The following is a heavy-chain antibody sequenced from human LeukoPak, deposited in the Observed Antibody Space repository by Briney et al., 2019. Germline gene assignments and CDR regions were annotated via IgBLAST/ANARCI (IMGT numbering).Heavy chain of an antibody. CDR2: ISGSGGST. D-gene: IGHD3-22*01. CDR1: GFTFSSYA. CDR3: AEQGSGYYYRFFDY. V-gene: IGHV3-23*01. J-gene: IGHJ4*02. Sequence: GGSLRLSCAASGFTFSSYAMSWVRQAPGKGLEWVSAISGSGGSTYYADSVKGRFTISRGNSKNTLYLQMNSLRAEDTAVYYCAEQGSGYYYRFFDYWGQGTLVTVSS.